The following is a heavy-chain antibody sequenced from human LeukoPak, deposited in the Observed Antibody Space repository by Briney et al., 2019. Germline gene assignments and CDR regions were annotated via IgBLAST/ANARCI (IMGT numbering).Heavy chain of an antibody. D-gene: IGHD6-19*01. CDR3: AKTAVAGKDGGRRNYLDY. CDR2: IWYDGSNK. Sequence: GRSLRLSCAASGFTFSSYGMHWVRQAPAKGLEWVAVIWYDGSNKYYADSVKGRFTISRDNSKNALYLQMNSLRAEDTAVYYCAKTAVAGKDGGRRNYLDYWGQGTLVTVSS. V-gene: IGHV3-33*06. CDR1: GFTFSSYG. J-gene: IGHJ4*02.